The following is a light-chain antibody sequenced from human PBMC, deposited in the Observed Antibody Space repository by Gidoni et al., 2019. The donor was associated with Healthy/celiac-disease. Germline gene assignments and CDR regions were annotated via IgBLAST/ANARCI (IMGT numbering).Light chain of an antibody. CDR3: QQYNNWPLTT. Sequence: IVMAQSPATLSVSPGERATLSCRASQSVSSNLAWYQQKPGQAPRLLIYGASIRATGIPASFSGSGSGTEFTLTISSLQSEDFAVYYCQQYNNWPLTTFGQGTRLEIK. J-gene: IGKJ5*01. CDR1: QSVSSN. V-gene: IGKV3D-15*01. CDR2: GAS.